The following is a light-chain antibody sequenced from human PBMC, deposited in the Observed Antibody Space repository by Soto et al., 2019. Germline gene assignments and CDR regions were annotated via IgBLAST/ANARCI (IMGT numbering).Light chain of an antibody. J-gene: IGKJ2*01. CDR3: QQYDSDSST. V-gene: IGKV1-5*03. CDR2: EAS. Sequence: DIQMTQSPSTLSASVGDRVTITCRASQGISNWLALYQQKPGKAPKLLIYEASSLLCGVPSRFSGSGSGTEFTLTISSLQPDDFADYYCQQYDSDSSTFGQGTKLDI. CDR1: QGISNW.